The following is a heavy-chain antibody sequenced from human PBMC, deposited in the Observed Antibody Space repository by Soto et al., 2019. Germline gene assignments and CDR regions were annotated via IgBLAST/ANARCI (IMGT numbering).Heavy chain of an antibody. J-gene: IGHJ5*02. D-gene: IGHD6-6*01. Sequence: SETLSLTCTVSGGSISSGTYYWDWIRQPPGKGLEWIGAMYYTGNKNYNPSLESRVTMSVDTSKNQFSLKLSSVTPTDTAVYYCARRSSSSLGSLFDPWGRGILVIVFS. CDR2: MYYTGNK. CDR1: GGSISSGTYY. CDR3: ARRSSSSLGSLFDP. V-gene: IGHV4-39*01.